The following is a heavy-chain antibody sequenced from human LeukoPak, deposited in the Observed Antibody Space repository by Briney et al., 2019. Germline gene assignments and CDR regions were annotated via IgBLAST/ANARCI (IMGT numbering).Heavy chain of an antibody. CDR1: GGSFSGYY. D-gene: IGHD4-17*01. J-gene: IGHJ4*02. CDR2: INHSGST. Sequence: SETLSLTCAVYGGSFSGYYWNWIRQSPGKGLEWIGEINHSGSTNYNPSLKSRVTISLDTSNNQFSLKLSSVTAADTAVYYCARRPTGIDYWGQGTLVTVSS. CDR3: ARRPTGIDY. V-gene: IGHV4-34*01.